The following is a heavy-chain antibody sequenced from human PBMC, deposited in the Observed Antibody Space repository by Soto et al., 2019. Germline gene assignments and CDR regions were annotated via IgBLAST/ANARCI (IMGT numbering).Heavy chain of an antibody. CDR1: GFTFSSYW. CDR3: TRVAYGDWGVVDY. D-gene: IGHD4-17*01. J-gene: IGHJ4*02. Sequence: EVQLVESGGGLVQPGGSLRLSCAASGFTFSSYWMHWVRQAPGKGLVWVSRINRDGSSTSYADSVKGRFTISRDNAKNTLYLQMNSLRAEDTAVYYCTRVAYGDWGVVDYWGKGTLVTGYS. V-gene: IGHV3-74*01. CDR2: INRDGSST.